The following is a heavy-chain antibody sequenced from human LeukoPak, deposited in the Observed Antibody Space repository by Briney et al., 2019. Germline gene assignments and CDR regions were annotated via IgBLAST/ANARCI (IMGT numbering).Heavy chain of an antibody. Sequence: GASVKVSCKASGYTFTSYGISWVRQAPGQGLEWMGWISAYNGNTNYAQKLQGRVTMTTDTSTSTAYMELRSLRSDDTAVYYCARAYCSSTSCYPGYYYYGMDAWGQGTTVTVSS. D-gene: IGHD2-2*01. J-gene: IGHJ6*02. CDR1: GYTFTSYG. CDR2: ISAYNGNT. CDR3: ARAYCSSTSCYPGYYYYGMDA. V-gene: IGHV1-18*01.